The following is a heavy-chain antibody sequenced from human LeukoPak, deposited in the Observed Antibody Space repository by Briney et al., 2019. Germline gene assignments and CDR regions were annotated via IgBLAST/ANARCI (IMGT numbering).Heavy chain of an antibody. Sequence: SETLSLTCAVSGYSISSGYYWGWIRQPPGQGLEWIGWIYHSGSTYYNPSLKRRVTISVDTSKNQFSLKLSSVTAADTAVYYCARLSYDYVWGSYRYDAYFDYWGQGTLVTVSS. D-gene: IGHD3-16*02. CDR3: ARLSYDYVWGSYRYDAYFDY. CDR2: IYHSGST. CDR1: GYSISSGYY. J-gene: IGHJ4*02. V-gene: IGHV4-38-2*01.